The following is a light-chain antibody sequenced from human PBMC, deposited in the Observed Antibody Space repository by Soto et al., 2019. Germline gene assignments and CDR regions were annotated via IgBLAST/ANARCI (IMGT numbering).Light chain of an antibody. CDR2: GNS. J-gene: IGLJ2*01. CDR3: QSYENGMIGYVL. V-gene: IGLV1-40*01. Sequence: QSVLTQPPSVSGAPGQRVTISCTGGSSNIGAGYDVHWYQQLPGTAPKLLIYGNSNRPSGVPDRFSGSKSGTSASLAITGRQADEEAADYCQSYENGMIGYVLFGGGTKLTVL. CDR1: SSNIGAGYD.